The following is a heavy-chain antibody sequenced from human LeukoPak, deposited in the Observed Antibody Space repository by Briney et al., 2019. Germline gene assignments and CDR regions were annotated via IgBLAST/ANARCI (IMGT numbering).Heavy chain of an antibody. CDR1: GFTFSSYA. D-gene: IGHD2-2*01. Sequence: GGSLRLSCAASGFTFSSYAMHWIRQAPGKGLEWVAVISYDGSNKYYADSVKGRFTISRDNSKNTLYLQMNSLRAEDTAVYYCARDCDSGIVVVPAAMGYFDYWGQGTLVTVSS. CDR3: ARDCDSGIVVVPAAMGYFDY. V-gene: IGHV3-30*01. J-gene: IGHJ4*02. CDR2: ISYDGSNK.